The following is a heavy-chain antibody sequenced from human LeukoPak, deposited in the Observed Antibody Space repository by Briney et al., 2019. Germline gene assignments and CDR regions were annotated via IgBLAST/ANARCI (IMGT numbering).Heavy chain of an antibody. Sequence: PGESLKISCEGSGYSFAVFWIGWVRQMPGKGLEWMGIIYPADSDTRYSPSFQGQVTISADKSISTAYLQWSSLKASDTAVYCCARQYGDHALDTFDIWGQGTMVTVSS. V-gene: IGHV5-51*01. J-gene: IGHJ3*02. D-gene: IGHD4-17*01. CDR2: IYPADSDT. CDR1: GYSFAVFW. CDR3: ARQYGDHALDTFDI.